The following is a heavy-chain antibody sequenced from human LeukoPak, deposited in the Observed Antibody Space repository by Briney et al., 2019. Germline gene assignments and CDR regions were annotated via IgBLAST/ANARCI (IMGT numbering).Heavy chain of an antibody. CDR2: IYTSGST. CDR3: ARVSGSWYWPYYYYYMDV. J-gene: IGHJ6*03. D-gene: IGHD6-13*01. Sequence: SETLSLTCTVSGGSISSYYWSWIRQPAGKGLEWSGRIYTSGSTNYNPSLKSRVTLSVDTSKNQISLKLSSVTAADTAVYYCARVSGSWYWPYYYYYMDVWGKGTTVTVSS. V-gene: IGHV4-4*07. CDR1: GGSISSYY.